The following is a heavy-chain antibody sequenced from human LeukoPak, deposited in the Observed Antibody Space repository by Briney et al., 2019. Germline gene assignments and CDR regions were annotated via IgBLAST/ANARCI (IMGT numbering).Heavy chain of an antibody. CDR2: ISAYNGNT. Sequence: EASVTVSCTASGYTFTSYDFNWVRQAPGQGLEWMGWISAYNGNTNYAQKLQGRVTMTTDTSTSTAYMELRSLRSDDTAVYYCARVRYSTIEIWFDPWGQGTLVTVSS. V-gene: IGHV1-18*01. J-gene: IGHJ5*02. CDR1: GYTFTSYD. CDR3: ARVRYSTIEIWFDP. D-gene: IGHD6-13*01.